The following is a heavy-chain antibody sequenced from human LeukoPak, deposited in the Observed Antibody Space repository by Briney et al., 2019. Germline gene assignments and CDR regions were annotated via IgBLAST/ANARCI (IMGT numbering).Heavy chain of an antibody. CDR1: GRTFSGYA. V-gene: IGHV1-69*13. Sequence: SVKVSCKASGRTFSGYAISWVRQAPGQGLEWMGGIIPIFGTANYAQKFQGRVTITADESTSTACMELSSLRSEDTAVYYCASSVITMVRGVMTAYYYYGMDVWGQGTTVTVSS. J-gene: IGHJ6*02. D-gene: IGHD3-10*01. CDR2: IIPIFGTA. CDR3: ASSVITMVRGVMTAYYYYGMDV.